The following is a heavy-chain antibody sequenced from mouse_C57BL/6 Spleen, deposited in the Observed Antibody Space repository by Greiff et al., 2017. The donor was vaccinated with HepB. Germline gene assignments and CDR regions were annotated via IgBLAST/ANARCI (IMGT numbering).Heavy chain of an antibody. J-gene: IGHJ4*01. CDR3: ARIESYGNYGGYYYAMDY. D-gene: IGHD2-10*02. CDR1: GFSLSTFGMG. Sequence: QVTLKVSGPGILQPSQTLSLTCSFSGFSLSTFGMGVGWIRQPSGKGLEWLARIWWDDDKYYNPALKSRLTISKDTSKNQVFLKIANVDTADTATYYCARIESYGNYGGYYYAMDYWGQGTSVTVSS. V-gene: IGHV8-8*01. CDR2: IWWDDDK.